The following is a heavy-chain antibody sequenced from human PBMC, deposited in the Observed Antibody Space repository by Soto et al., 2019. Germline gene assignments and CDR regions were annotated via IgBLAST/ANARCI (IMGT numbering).Heavy chain of an antibody. J-gene: IGHJ6*02. CDR3: AKDYLGYCSSTSCYSNMDV. V-gene: IGHV3-33*06. D-gene: IGHD2-2*01. Sequence: GGSLRLSCAASGFTFSSYGMHWVRQAPGKGLEWVAVIWYDGSNKYYADSVKGRFTISRDNSKNTLYLQMNSLRAEDTAVYYCAKDYLGYCSSTSCYSNMDVWGQGTTVTVSS. CDR2: IWYDGSNK. CDR1: GFTFSSYG.